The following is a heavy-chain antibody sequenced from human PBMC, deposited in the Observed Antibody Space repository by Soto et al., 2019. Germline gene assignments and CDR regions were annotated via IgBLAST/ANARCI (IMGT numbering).Heavy chain of an antibody. D-gene: IGHD2-21*02. CDR1: GGTFSRYT. Sequence: QVQLVQSGAEVKKPGSSVKVSCKASGGTFSRYTISWVRQAPGQGLEWMGRIIPILVITNYAQKFQGRVTINADKSTSTAYMELSSLRSEDTAVYYCVTEGCGGDCPLWGRGTLVTVSS. J-gene: IGHJ2*01. CDR2: IIPILVIT. V-gene: IGHV1-69*02. CDR3: VTEGCGGDCPL.